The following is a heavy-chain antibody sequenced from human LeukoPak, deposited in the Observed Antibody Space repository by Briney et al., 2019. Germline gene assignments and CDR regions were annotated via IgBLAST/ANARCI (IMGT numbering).Heavy chain of an antibody. Sequence: ASVKVSCKASGDTFSNYAINWVRQAPGQGLEWMGIIDPTGGDTTYAPKFQDRVTLTRDTSTSTVYLGLSSLRSDDTAVYYCARDEYPFGGRTHPYFFDCWGQGTLVTVSS. V-gene: IGHV1-46*01. CDR2: IDPTGGDT. CDR3: ARDEYPFGGRTHPYFFDC. D-gene: IGHD2/OR15-2a*01. CDR1: GDTFSNYA. J-gene: IGHJ4*02.